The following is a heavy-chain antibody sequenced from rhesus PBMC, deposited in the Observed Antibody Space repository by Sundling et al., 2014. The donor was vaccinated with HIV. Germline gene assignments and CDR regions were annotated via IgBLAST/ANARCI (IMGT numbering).Heavy chain of an antibody. D-gene: IGHD6-13*01. Sequence: QLQLQESGPGLVKPSETLSVACAVYGGSISSNYWSWIRQAPGKRLEWIGYIYGSDSNTDYNPSLKSRVTLSVDTSKNQFSLKLSSVTAADTAVYYCARDRIAAGRYYGLDSWGQGVVVTVSS. CDR1: GGSISSNY. CDR3: ARDRIAAGRYYGLDS. CDR2: IYGSDSNT. V-gene: IGHV4-169*02. J-gene: IGHJ6*01.